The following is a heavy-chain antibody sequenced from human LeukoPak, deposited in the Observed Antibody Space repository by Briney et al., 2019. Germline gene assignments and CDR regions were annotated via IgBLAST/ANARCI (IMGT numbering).Heavy chain of an antibody. V-gene: IGHV5-51*01. CDR2: IYPGDSDT. Sequence: GEALKISFKGSGYSFTSYWIGWVRQMPGKGLEWMGSIYPGDSDTRYSPSFQGQVNISDDKSINEAYLKWSSLKASDTAMYYCARALHSGRYNWFDPWGQGTLVTVSS. D-gene: IGHD6-19*01. CDR3: ARALHSGRYNWFDP. J-gene: IGHJ5*02. CDR1: GYSFTSYW.